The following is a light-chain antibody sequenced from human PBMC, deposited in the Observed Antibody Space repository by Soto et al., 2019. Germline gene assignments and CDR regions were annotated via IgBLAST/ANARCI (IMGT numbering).Light chain of an antibody. Sequence: EIVMTQSPLSLSVTPGEPASISCRASQSLLHSNGYNYLDWYVQKPGQSPQLLINLASNRASGVPDNFSGSGTGTDFTLNIRRVEAEDVGIYYCMQALQTPITFGQGTRLEIK. CDR1: QSLLHSNGYNY. V-gene: IGKV2-28*01. CDR2: LAS. CDR3: MQALQTPIT. J-gene: IGKJ5*01.